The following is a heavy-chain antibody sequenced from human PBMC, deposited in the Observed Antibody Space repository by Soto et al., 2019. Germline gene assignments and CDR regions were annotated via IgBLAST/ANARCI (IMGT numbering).Heavy chain of an antibody. V-gene: IGHV3-30*18. Sequence: PGGSLRLSCAASGFTFSSYGMQWVRQAPGKGLEWVAVISHDGRVQYYADSVKGRFTISRDNSKDTLSLQMNSLRAEDTAVYYCAKEGTIKRSYYFDFWGQGPPVTVSS. CDR3: AKEGTIKRSYYFDF. CDR1: GFTFSSYG. J-gene: IGHJ4*02. D-gene: IGHD2-21*01. CDR2: ISHDGRVQ.